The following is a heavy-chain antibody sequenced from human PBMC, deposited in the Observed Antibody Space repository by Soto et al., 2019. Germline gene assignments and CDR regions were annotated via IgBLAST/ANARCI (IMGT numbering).Heavy chain of an antibody. CDR2: INHSGST. V-gene: IGHV4-34*01. J-gene: IGHJ4*02. Sequence: SETLSLTSAVEGGSFSGYYWSWIRQPPGKGLEWIGEINHSGSTNYNPSLKSRVTISVDTSKNQFSLKLSSVTAADTAVYYCARGGGDGPTYGYWGQGTLVTVSS. D-gene: IGHD3-10*01. CDR1: GGSFSGYY. CDR3: ARGGGDGPTYGY.